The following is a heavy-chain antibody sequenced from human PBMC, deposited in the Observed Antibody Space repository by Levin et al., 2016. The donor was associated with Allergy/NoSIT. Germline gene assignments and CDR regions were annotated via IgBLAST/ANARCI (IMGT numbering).Heavy chain of an antibody. Sequence: WVRQAPGQGLEWMGWISAYNGNTNYAQKLQGRVTMTTDTSTSTAYMELRSLRSDDTAVYYCARELYDFWSGYSSANWFDPWGQGTLVTVSS. D-gene: IGHD3-3*01. J-gene: IGHJ5*02. CDR3: ARELYDFWSGYSSANWFDP. CDR2: ISAYNGNT. V-gene: IGHV1-18*01.